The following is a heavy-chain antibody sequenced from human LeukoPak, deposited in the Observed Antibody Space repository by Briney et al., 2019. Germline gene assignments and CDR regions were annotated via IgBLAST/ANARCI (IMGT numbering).Heavy chain of an antibody. CDR3: AKDLSPTIYYYYGMDV. J-gene: IGHJ6*02. V-gene: IGHV3-20*04. CDR1: GFTFDDYG. Sequence: GGSLRLSCAASGFTFDDYGMSWVRQAPGKGLEWVSGINWNGGSTGYADSVKGRFTISRDNAKNSLYLQMNSLRAEDTALYYCAKDLSPTIYYYYGMDVWGQGTTVTVSS. D-gene: IGHD2/OR15-2a*01. CDR2: INWNGGST.